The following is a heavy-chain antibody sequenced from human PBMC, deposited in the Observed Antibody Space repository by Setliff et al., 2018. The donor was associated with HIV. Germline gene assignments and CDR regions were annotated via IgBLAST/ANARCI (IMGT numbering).Heavy chain of an antibody. CDR2: IEEAVSDT. J-gene: IGHJ4*02. CDR3: ARGRPTGYFDC. Sequence: GGSLRLSCAASGFTFRSYWMSWVRQAPGKGLEWVASIEEAVSDTYYADSVKGRFTISRDNAKNSVYLQMNDLRGEDTAVYYCARGRPTGYFDCWGQGTLVTVSS. V-gene: IGHV3-7*01. CDR1: GFTFRSYW. D-gene: IGHD1-1*01.